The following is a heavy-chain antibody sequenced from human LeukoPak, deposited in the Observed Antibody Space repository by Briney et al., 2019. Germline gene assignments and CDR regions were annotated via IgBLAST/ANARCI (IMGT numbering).Heavy chain of an antibody. Sequence: GASVKVSCKASGGTFSSYAISWVRQAPGQGLEWMGRIIPILGMANYAQKFEGRVTITADKSTSTAYMELRRLRSEDTAVYYCASGGIQLLPIDYWGQGTLVTVSS. V-gene: IGHV1-69*04. CDR1: GGTFSSYA. CDR2: IIPILGMA. D-gene: IGHD5-18*01. J-gene: IGHJ4*02. CDR3: ASGGIQLLPIDY.